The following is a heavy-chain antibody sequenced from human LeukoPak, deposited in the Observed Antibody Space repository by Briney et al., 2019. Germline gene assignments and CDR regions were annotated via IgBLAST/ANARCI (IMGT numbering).Heavy chain of an antibody. Sequence: ASVKFACKASGFTLTSSAMQWVRQARGQRLERIGWIVVGSGNTNYAQKFQERVTITRDMSTSTAYMELSSLRSEDTAVYYCAAGAFGSGYYPIDYWGQGTLVTVSS. J-gene: IGHJ4*02. CDR3: AAGAFGSGYYPIDY. D-gene: IGHD3-22*01. V-gene: IGHV1-58*02. CDR1: GFTLTSSA. CDR2: IVVGSGNT.